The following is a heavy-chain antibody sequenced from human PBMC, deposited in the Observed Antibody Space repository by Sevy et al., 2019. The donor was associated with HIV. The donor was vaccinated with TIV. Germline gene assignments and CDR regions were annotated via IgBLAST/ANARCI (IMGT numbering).Heavy chain of an antibody. D-gene: IGHD5-12*01. Sequence: ASVKVSCKASGYTFTSYGISWVRQAPGQGLEWMGWISAYNGNTNYAQKLQGRVTMTTDTSTSTAYMELRSLRTDDTAVYYCARGGNSGYDWYYFDYWGQGTLVTVSS. CDR2: ISAYNGNT. CDR1: GYTFTSYG. V-gene: IGHV1-18*01. CDR3: ARGGNSGYDWYYFDY. J-gene: IGHJ4*02.